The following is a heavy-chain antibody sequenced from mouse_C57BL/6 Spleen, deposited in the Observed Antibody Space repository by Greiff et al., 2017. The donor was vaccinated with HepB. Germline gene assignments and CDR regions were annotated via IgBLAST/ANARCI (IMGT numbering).Heavy chain of an antibody. CDR3: ARDDGNYPYYFDY. J-gene: IGHJ2*01. Sequence: EVQLQQSGPGLVKPSQSLSLTCSVTGYSITSGYYWNWIRQFPGNKLEWMGYISYDGSNNYNPSLKNRISITRDTSKNQFFLKLNSVTTEDTATYYCARDDGNYPYYFDYWGQGTTLTVSS. CDR1: GYSITSGYY. D-gene: IGHD2-1*01. V-gene: IGHV3-6*01. CDR2: ISYDGSN.